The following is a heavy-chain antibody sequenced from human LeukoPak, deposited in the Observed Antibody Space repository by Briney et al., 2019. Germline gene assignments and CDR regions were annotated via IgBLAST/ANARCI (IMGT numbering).Heavy chain of an antibody. CDR2: ISYDGSNK. D-gene: IGHD4-11*01. V-gene: IGHV3-30*18. CDR3: AKILPDTVTADY. CDR1: GFTFSSYG. Sequence: GRSLRLSCAASGFTFSSYGMYWVRQAPGMGLEWVAVISYDGSNKYYADSVKGRFTISRDNSKNTLYLQMNSLRAEDTAVYYCAKILPDTVTADYWGQGTLVTVSS. J-gene: IGHJ4*02.